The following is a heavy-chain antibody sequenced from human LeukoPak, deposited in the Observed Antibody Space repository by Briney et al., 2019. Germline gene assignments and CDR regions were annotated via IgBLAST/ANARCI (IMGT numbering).Heavy chain of an antibody. J-gene: IGHJ3*01. CDR1: GFTFSSYA. CDR2: ISGSGGST. Sequence: PGGSLRLSCAASGFTFSSYAMSWVRQAPGKGLEWVSAISGSGGSTYYADSVKGRFTISRDNAKNSLYLQMNSLRAEDTAVYYCARDQDYFHANGHYYDAFDLWGQGTMVTVSS. CDR3: ARDQDYFHANGHYYDAFDL. V-gene: IGHV3-23*01. D-gene: IGHD2-8*01.